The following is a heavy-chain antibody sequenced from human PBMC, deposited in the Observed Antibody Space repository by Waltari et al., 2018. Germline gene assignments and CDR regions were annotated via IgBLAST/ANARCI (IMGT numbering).Heavy chain of an antibody. CDR1: GGTFSSYA. V-gene: IGHV1-69*01. CDR2: SIPIFGTA. J-gene: IGHJ3*02. Sequence: QVQLVQSGAEVKKPGSSVKVSCKASGGTFSSYAICWVRQAPGQGLEWMGGSIPIFGTANYAQKFQGRVTIPADESTSTAYMELSSLRSEDTAVYYCARVSMYYYDSSGYLNAFDIWGQGTMVTVSS. CDR3: ARVSMYYYDSSGYLNAFDI. D-gene: IGHD3-22*01.